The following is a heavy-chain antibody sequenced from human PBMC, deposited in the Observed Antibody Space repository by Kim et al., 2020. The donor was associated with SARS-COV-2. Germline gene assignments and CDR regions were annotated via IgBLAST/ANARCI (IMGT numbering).Heavy chain of an antibody. CDR2: ISGRSSDI. V-gene: IGHV3-23*01. CDR3: EKCTVTDDYYGTDV. Sequence: GGSLRLSCAASGFTFSNYAMNWVRQAPGKGLEWVSGISGRSSDIYDKDSVKGRFTISRDNSKNTLYLQMNRLSAEDTAVYYCEKCTVTDDYYGTDVWGQGTTVTVSS. D-gene: IGHD4-17*01. CDR1: GFTFSNYA. J-gene: IGHJ6*02.